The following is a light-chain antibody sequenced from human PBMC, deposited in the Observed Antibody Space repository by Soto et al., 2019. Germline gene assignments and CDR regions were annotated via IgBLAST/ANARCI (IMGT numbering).Light chain of an antibody. Sequence: QSALTQPPSASGSPGQSVTISCTGTSSDVGGYNYVSWYQQHPGKAPKLMIYEVSKRPSGVPDRFSGSKSGNTASLTVSGLQAEDEADYDCSSYAGSNNLVVFGGGTKVTVL. J-gene: IGLJ2*01. CDR3: SSYAGSNNLVV. V-gene: IGLV2-8*01. CDR2: EVS. CDR1: SSDVGGYNY.